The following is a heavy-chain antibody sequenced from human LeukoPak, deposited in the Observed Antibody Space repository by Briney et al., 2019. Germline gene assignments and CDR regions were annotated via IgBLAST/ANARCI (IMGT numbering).Heavy chain of an antibody. D-gene: IGHD2-2*01. V-gene: IGHV4-59*01. J-gene: IGHJ4*02. CDR2: IYYSGST. CDR1: GGSISSYY. CDR3: AKGYCSSPSCPNFDY. Sequence: SETLSLTCTVSGGSISSYYWSWIRQPPGKGLEWIGYIYYSGSTNYNPSLKSRVTISVDTSKNQFSLKLSSVTAADTAVYYCAKGYCSSPSCPNFDYWGQGTLVTVSS.